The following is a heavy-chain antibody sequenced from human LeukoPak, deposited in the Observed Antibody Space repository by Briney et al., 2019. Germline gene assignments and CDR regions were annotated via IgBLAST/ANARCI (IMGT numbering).Heavy chain of an antibody. CDR3: AREVVVPAATSYYYYAMDV. CDR1: GFTFSSYN. V-gene: IGHV3-48*02. J-gene: IGHJ6*02. D-gene: IGHD2-2*01. Sequence: TGGSLRLSCAASGFTFSSYNMNWVRQAPGKGLEWVSYISSSSSTIKYADSVKGRFTISRDNAKNSLYLQMNSLRDEDTAVYYCAREVVVPAATSYYYYAMDVWGQGTTVTVS. CDR2: ISSSSSTI.